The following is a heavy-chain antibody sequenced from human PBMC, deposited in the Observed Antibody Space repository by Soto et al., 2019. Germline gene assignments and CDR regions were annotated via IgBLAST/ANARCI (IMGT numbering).Heavy chain of an antibody. J-gene: IGHJ1*01. D-gene: IGHD6-19*01. CDR3: ARDGIAVANKKEYFQH. Sequence: QVQLVESGGGVVQPGRSLRLSCAASGFTFSSYAMHWVRQAPGKGLEWVAVISYDGSNKYYADSVKGRFTISRDNSKNTLYLQMNSLRAEDTAVYYCARDGIAVANKKEYFQHWGQGTLVTVSS. V-gene: IGHV3-30-3*01. CDR1: GFTFSSYA. CDR2: ISYDGSNK.